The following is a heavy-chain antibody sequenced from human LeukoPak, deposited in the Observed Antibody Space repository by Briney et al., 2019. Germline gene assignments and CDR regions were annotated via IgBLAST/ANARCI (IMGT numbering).Heavy chain of an antibody. J-gene: IGHJ6*02. V-gene: IGHV1-18*01. Sequence: AAVNVSCKASGYTFTSYGISWVRQAPGQGLEWMGWISAYNGNTNYAQKLQGRVTMTTDTSTSTAYMELRSLRSDDTAVSYCARDDYRAYYYYGMDVWGQGTTVTVSS. D-gene: IGHD4-11*01. CDR3: ARDDYRAYYYYGMDV. CDR2: ISAYNGNT. CDR1: GYTFTSYG.